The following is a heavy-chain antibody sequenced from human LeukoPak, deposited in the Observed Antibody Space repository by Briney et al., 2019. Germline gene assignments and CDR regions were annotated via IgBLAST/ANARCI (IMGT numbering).Heavy chain of an antibody. V-gene: IGHV3-43*02. D-gene: IGHD6-19*01. Sequence: PGGSLRLSCAASGFTFDNYAMHWVRQTPGKGLEWVSVISGDSGTTFSADSVKGRFTISRDNGKNSPYLQMSSLRTEDTALYYCAKGPLAGSSYPYYGMDVWGQGTTVTVSS. CDR3: AKGPLAGSSYPYYGMDV. CDR2: ISGDSGTT. J-gene: IGHJ6*02. CDR1: GFTFDNYA.